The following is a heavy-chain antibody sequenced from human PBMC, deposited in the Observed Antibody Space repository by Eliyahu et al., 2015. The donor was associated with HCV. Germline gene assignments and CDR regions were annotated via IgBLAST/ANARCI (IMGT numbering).Heavy chain of an antibody. D-gene: IGHD3-10*01. V-gene: IGHV3-9*01. CDR3: AKDIGPGMSPSGLDY. Sequence: EVQMVESGGGLKQPGGSLRLSCXTSGFNFDDYGXHWVRQVXGKGLEWVSGISWSSNVKGYADSVRGRFTISRDNARDSLYLEMNGLRVDDTALYYCAKDIGPGMSPSGLDYWGHGTLVTVSS. CDR2: ISWSSNVK. CDR1: GFNFDDYG. J-gene: IGHJ4*01.